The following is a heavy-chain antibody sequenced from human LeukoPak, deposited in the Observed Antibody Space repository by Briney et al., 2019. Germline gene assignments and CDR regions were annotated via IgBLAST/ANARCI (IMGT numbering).Heavy chain of an antibody. CDR2: IKQDGSEK. Sequence: PGGSLRLSCAASGFTFSSYWMSWVRQAPGKGLEWVANIKQDGSEKYYVDSVKGRFTISRDNAKNSLYLQMNSLRAEDTAVYYCARAGYDFWSGYHLFYYYYCMDVWGKGTTVTVSS. CDR3: ARAGYDFWSGYHLFYYYYCMDV. J-gene: IGHJ6*03. D-gene: IGHD3-3*01. V-gene: IGHV3-7*01. CDR1: GFTFSSYW.